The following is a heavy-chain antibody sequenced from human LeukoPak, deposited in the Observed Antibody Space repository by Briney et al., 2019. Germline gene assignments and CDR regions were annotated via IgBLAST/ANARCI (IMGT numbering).Heavy chain of an antibody. J-gene: IGHJ4*02. CDR1: GFTFNNYA. V-gene: IGHV3-23*01. Sequence: GGSLRLSSETSGFTFNNYAMSWVRQAPGKGLEWVSAISGSGGSTYYADSVKGRFTISRDNSKNTLYLQMNSLRAEDTAVYYCAKTYYYDSSGYLNWGQGTLVTVSS. D-gene: IGHD3-22*01. CDR2: ISGSGGST. CDR3: AKTYYYDSSGYLN.